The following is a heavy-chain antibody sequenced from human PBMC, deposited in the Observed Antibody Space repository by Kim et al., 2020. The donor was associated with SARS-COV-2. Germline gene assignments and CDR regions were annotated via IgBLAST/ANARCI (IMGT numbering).Heavy chain of an antibody. CDR1: GFTFSSYE. D-gene: IGHD6-13*01. J-gene: IGHJ4*02. CDR2: ISSSGSTI. CDR3: ARSRKQQLFDY. V-gene: IGHV3-48*03. Sequence: GGSLRLSCAASGFTFSSYEMNWVRQAPGKGLEWVSYISSSGSTIYYADSVKGRFTISRDNAKNSLYLQMNSLRAEDTAVYYCARSRKQQLFDYWGQGTLVTVSS.